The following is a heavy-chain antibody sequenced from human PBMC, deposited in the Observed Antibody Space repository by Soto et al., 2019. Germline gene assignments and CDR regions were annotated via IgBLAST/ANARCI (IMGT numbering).Heavy chain of an antibody. CDR3: ARVTFTPNWFDS. D-gene: IGHD3-16*01. CDR2: VDYRGSI. Sequence: PSETLSLTCTVSGDSISSPDYYWSWIRQAPGKGLELIGYVDYRGSIYYTPSFESRVSISIDTSKNQFSLRSTSVTAADSAVYFCARVTFTPNWFDSWGQGILVTVSS. V-gene: IGHV4-30-4*01. CDR1: GDSISSPDYY. J-gene: IGHJ5*01.